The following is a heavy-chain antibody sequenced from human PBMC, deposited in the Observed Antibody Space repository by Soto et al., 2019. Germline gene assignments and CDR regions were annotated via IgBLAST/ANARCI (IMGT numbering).Heavy chain of an antibody. CDR2: ISTNNGNT. Sequence: GPEVKKPGASVKVSCKASGYTFTSSGISWVRQAPGQGLEWMGWISTNNGNTHFAQKFQGRVTMTTDTSTSTAYMELRSLRSDDTAVYYCARGYDWNYAFDPWGQGTLVTVSS. CDR1: GYTFTSSG. CDR3: ARGYDWNYAFDP. V-gene: IGHV1-18*01. J-gene: IGHJ5*02. D-gene: IGHD1-7*01.